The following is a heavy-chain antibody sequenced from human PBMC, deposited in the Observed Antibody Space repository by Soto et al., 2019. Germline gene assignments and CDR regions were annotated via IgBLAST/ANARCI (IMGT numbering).Heavy chain of an antibody. Sequence: SLRLSCAASGFTFSSYGMHWVRQAPGKGLEWVAVISYDGSNKYYADSVKGRFTISRDNSKNTLYLQMNSLRAEDTAVYYCAKGPSPDALWFGELNFDYWGQGTLVTVSS. CDR1: GFTFSSYG. J-gene: IGHJ4*02. V-gene: IGHV3-30*18. D-gene: IGHD3-10*01. CDR2: ISYDGSNK. CDR3: AKGPSPDALWFGELNFDY.